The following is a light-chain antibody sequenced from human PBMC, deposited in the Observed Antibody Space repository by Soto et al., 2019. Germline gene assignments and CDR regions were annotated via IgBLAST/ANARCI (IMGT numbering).Light chain of an antibody. V-gene: IGLV1-40*01. CDR1: SSNIGAGYD. Sequence: QSVLTQPPSVSGAPGQRVTISCTGSSSNIGAGYDVHWYQQLPGTAPKLLIYANSDRPSGVPDRFSGSKSGTSASLAITGLQADDEAAYYCHSYDSSLSEVFGGGTKLTVL. CDR2: ANS. J-gene: IGLJ3*02. CDR3: HSYDSSLSEV.